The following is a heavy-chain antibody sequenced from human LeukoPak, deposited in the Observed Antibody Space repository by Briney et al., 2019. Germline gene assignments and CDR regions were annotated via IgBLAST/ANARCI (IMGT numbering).Heavy chain of an antibody. CDR2: ISYEGSNK. CDR3: ARSSVAGTGDA. CDR1: GFTFSDYA. D-gene: IGHD6-19*01. Sequence: GGALRLSCAASGFTFSDYAMHWVRQAPGRGLEWVAVISYEGSNKYYAESVKGRITISRDNSKNTLYLQMNSLRAEDTAVYYCARSSVAGTGDAWGKGTTVTVT. V-gene: IGHV3-30*04. J-gene: IGHJ6*03.